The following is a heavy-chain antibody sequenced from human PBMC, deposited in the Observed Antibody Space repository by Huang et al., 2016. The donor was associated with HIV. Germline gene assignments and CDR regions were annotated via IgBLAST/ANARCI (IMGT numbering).Heavy chain of an antibody. D-gene: IGHD6-6*01. CDR1: GGTFSTYA. J-gene: IGHJ6*02. CDR3: ARGRTRSSLYDSYYGLDV. Sequence: QVQLVQSGAEVKKPGSSVKVSCKASGGTFSTYAISWVRQAPGQGLEWMGVIIPIFVTANHAQKFQGTVTITADEFTSTAYMELSSLRSEDTALYYCARGRTRSSLYDSYYGLDVWGQGTTVTVSS. CDR2: IIPIFVTA. V-gene: IGHV1-69*01.